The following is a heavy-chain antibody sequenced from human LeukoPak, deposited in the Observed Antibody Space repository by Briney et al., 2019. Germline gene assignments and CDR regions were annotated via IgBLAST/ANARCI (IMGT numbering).Heavy chain of an antibody. CDR2: ISGSGGST. V-gene: IGHV3-23*01. J-gene: IGHJ4*02. CDR1: GFTFSSYW. Sequence: GGSLRLSCAASGFTFSSYWMSWVRQAPGKGLEWVSAISGSGGSTYYADSVKGRFTISRDNSKNTLYLQMNSLRAEDTAVYYCAKDGIAASGWYADYWGQGTLVTVSS. D-gene: IGHD6-19*01. CDR3: AKDGIAASGWYADY.